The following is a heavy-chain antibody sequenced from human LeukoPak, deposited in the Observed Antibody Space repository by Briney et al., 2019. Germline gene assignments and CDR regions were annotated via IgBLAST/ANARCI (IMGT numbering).Heavy chain of an antibody. CDR3: ARPATVTTKWFDP. Sequence: ASVKVSCKASGYTFTGYYMHWVRQAPGQGLEWMGWINPNSGGTNYAQKFQGRVTMTRDTSISTAYMELSRLRSDDTAVYYCARPATVTTKWFDPWGQGTLVTVSS. J-gene: IGHJ5*02. CDR1: GYTFTGYY. V-gene: IGHV1-2*02. D-gene: IGHD4-17*01. CDR2: INPNSGGT.